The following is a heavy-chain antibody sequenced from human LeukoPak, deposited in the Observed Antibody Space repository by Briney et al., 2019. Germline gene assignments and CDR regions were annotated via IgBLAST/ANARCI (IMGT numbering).Heavy chain of an antibody. V-gene: IGHV1-2*02. J-gene: IGHJ4*02. Sequence: ASVKVSCKASGYTFSGFHINWVRQAPGQSLEWMGWINPKNGDTHYAQDFLGRVTMTRDTSISTAYMVLSRLTSDDTAVYYCARDGRLRNGYDNFYIWGQGTLVTVSS. CDR3: ARDGRLRNGYDNFYI. CDR2: INPKNGDT. CDR1: GYTFSGFH. D-gene: IGHD5-18*01.